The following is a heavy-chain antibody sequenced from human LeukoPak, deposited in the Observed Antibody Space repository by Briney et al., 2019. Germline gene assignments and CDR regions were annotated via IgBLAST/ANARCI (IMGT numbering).Heavy chain of an antibody. CDR3: ARDGGLLWFGNIDY. V-gene: IGHV1-2*02. J-gene: IGHJ4*02. Sequence: AAVKVSCKASGYTFTGYCMHWVRQAPGQGLEWMGWINPNSGGTNYAQKFQGRVTMTRDTSISTAYMELSRLRSDDTAVYYCARDGGLLWFGNIDYWGQGTLVTVSS. D-gene: IGHD3-10*01. CDR2: INPNSGGT. CDR1: GYTFTGYC.